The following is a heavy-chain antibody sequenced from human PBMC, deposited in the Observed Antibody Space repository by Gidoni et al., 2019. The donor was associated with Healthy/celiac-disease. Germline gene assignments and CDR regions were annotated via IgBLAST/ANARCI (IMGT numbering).Heavy chain of an antibody. J-gene: IGHJ4*02. V-gene: IGHV3-23*01. D-gene: IGHD4-17*01. CDR2: ISGSGGST. CDR1: GFTFSSYA. Sequence: EVQLLESGGGLVQPGGSLRRYCAASGFTFSSYAMNWVRQAPGKGLEWVSSISGSGGSTYYADSVKCRFTISRDNSKNTLYLQMNSLRAEDTAVYSCAKLSTVVTPEYWGQGTLVTVSS. CDR3: AKLSTVVTPEY.